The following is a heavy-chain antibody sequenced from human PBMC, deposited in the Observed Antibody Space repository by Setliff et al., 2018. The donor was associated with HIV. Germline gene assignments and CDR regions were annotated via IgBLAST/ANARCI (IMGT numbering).Heavy chain of an antibody. Sequence: GGSLRLSCAASGFTFSTYSMVWVRQAPGKGLEWVSGIGGAYDGNTYHADSVKGRSTIFRENSKNILYLQMSNLRAEDTALYYCAKVMITTTWAFDFWGQVTPVTVSS. CDR1: GFTFSTYS. CDR2: IGGAYDGNT. V-gene: IGHV3-23*01. J-gene: IGHJ4*02. CDR3: AKVMITTTWAFDF. D-gene: IGHD1-26*01.